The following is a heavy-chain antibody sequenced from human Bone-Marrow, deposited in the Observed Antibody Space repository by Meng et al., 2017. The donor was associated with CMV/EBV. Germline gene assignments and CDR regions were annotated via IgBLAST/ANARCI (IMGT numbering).Heavy chain of an antibody. Sequence: GESLKISCAASGFTFSDYYMNWVRQAPGKGLEWVSYISSSGSTIYYADSVKGRFTISRDNAKNSLYLQMNSLRAEDTAVYYCAREVSSSSFWSPRYGMDVWGQGTTVTVSS. CDR1: GFTFSDYY. J-gene: IGHJ6*02. CDR3: AREVSSSSFWSPRYGMDV. D-gene: IGHD6-6*01. CDR2: ISSSGSTI. V-gene: IGHV3-11*04.